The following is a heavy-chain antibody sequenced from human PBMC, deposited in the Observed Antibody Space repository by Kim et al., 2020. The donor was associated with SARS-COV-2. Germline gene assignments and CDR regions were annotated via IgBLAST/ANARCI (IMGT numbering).Heavy chain of an antibody. J-gene: IGHJ4*02. V-gene: IGHV3-21*01. CDR3: ARDTCSGGSCYSCGV. D-gene: IGHD2-15*01. Sequence: DSVRGRFTIARDNAKNSLYLQMNSLRVEDTAVFYCARDTCSGGSCYSCGVWGQGTLVTVSS.